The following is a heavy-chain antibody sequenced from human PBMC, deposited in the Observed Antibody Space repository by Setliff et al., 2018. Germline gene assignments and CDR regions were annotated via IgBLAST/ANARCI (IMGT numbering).Heavy chain of an antibody. CDR3: ARVTLTYYYDSSGFLRGNENSNWFDP. CDR2: IHHSGST. Sequence: PSETLSLTCTVSDGSISTYYWSWIRQPPGKRLEWIGFIHHSGSTNYNPSLKSRVTISVDTSKNQFSLKLSSVTAADTALYYCARVTLTYYYDSSGFLRGNENSNWFDPWGQGTLVTVSS. CDR1: DGSISTYY. V-gene: IGHV4-59*08. D-gene: IGHD3-22*01. J-gene: IGHJ5*02.